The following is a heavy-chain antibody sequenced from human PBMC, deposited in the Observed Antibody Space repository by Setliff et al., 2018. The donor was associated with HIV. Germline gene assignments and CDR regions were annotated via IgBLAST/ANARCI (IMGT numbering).Heavy chain of an antibody. J-gene: IGHJ3*01. CDR2: FYQSGST. V-gene: IGHV4-38-2*01. CDR3: ASPLPVIGTGAPFHS. Sequence: PSETLSLTCAVSGHSISDGDFWGWIRQPPGKGLEWIGTFYQSGSTYYNPSLKSRVTISVDTSKNEFSLKMTSVTAADTAAYYCASPLPVIGTGAPFHSWGQGTLVTVS. CDR1: GHSISDGDF. D-gene: IGHD6-19*01.